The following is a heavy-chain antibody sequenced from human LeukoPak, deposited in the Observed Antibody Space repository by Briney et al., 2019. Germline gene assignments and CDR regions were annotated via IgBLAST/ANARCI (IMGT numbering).Heavy chain of an antibody. D-gene: IGHD5-12*01. CDR3: AREEGTGYAEY. J-gene: IGHJ4*02. V-gene: IGHV4-4*07. CDR2: IYPSGSA. Sequence: SETLSLTCTVSSGSISSYHWSWIRQPAGKGLEWIGRIYPSGSANYKPSLKCRVTMSVDTSKNQFSLKLSSVTAADTAVYYCAREEGTGYAEYWGQGTLVTVSS. CDR1: SGSISSYH.